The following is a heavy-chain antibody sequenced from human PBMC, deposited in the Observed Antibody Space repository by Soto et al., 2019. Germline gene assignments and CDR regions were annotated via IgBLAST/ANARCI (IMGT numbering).Heavy chain of an antibody. CDR2: INPNSGGT. J-gene: IGHJ6*02. Sequence: VAAVKVSCKSSGYTFTGYYMHWVRQAPGQGLEWMGWINPNSGGTKYSQKFQGRVTITRDTSASTAYMELSSLRSEDTAVYYCAREQLELRTAIDVWGQGTTLTVSS. V-gene: IGHV1-2*02. D-gene: IGHD1-7*01. CDR1: GYTFTGYY. CDR3: AREQLELRTAIDV.